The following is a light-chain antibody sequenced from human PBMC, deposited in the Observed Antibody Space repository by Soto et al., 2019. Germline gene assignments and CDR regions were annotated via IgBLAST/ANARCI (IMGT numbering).Light chain of an antibody. CDR1: QSVGSY. V-gene: IGKV3-11*01. J-gene: IGKJ4*01. Sequence: EIVLTQSPVTLSLSPGERATLSCRASQSVGSYLAWYQQKPGQAPRLLIYDASSRATGIPARFSGSGSGTEFTLTISSLEPEDFAVYYCQQRSNWPPLTFGGGTKVEIK. CDR2: DAS. CDR3: QQRSNWPPLT.